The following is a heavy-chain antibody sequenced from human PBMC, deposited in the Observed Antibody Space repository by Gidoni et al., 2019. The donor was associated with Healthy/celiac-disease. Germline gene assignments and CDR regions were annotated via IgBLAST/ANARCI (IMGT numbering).Heavy chain of an antibody. D-gene: IGHD3-3*02. CDR3: AKGPSELGYFDY. Sequence: EVQLVESGGVVVQPGGSLRLSCAASGFTFDDYTMHWVRQAPGKGLEWVSLISWDGGSTYYADSVKGRFTISRDNSKNSLYLQMNCLRTEDTALYYCAKGPSELGYFDYWGQGTLVTVSS. CDR1: GFTFDDYT. V-gene: IGHV3-43*01. J-gene: IGHJ4*02. CDR2: ISWDGGST.